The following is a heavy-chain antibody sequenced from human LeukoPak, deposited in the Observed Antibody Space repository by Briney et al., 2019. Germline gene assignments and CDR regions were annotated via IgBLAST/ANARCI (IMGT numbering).Heavy chain of an antibody. V-gene: IGHV1-2*02. Sequence: ASVKVSCKASGGTFSSYAISWVRQAPGQGLEWMGWINPNSGGTNYAQKFQGRVTMTRDTSISTAYMELSSLRSDDTAVYYCARAYGDYENRFDFWGQGTLVTVSS. J-gene: IGHJ4*02. CDR2: INPNSGGT. CDR1: GGTFSSYA. D-gene: IGHD4-17*01. CDR3: ARAYGDYENRFDF.